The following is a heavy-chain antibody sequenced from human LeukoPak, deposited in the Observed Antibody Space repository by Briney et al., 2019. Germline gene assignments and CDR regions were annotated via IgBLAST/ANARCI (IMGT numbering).Heavy chain of an antibody. CDR1: GGTFSSYA. CDR2: IIPIFGTA. Sequence: SVKVSCKASGGTFSSYAISWVRQAPGQGLEWMGGIIPIFGTANYAQKFQGRVTITTDESTSTAYMELSRLRSDDTAVYYCARAIPARGTHFDYWGQGTLVTVSS. D-gene: IGHD1-1*01. J-gene: IGHJ4*02. CDR3: ARAIPARGTHFDY. V-gene: IGHV1-69*05.